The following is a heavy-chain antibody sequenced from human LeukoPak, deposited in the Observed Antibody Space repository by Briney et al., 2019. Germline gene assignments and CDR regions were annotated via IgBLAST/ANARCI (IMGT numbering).Heavy chain of an antibody. CDR2: IYTSGST. CDR3: ARSDYDYVWGSYRRPADYYYYYMDV. D-gene: IGHD3-16*02. J-gene: IGHJ6*03. CDR1: GGSISNYY. Sequence: SETLSLTCTLSGGSISNYYWSWIRQPAGKGLEWIGRIYTSGSTNYNPSLKSRVTISVDTSKNQFSLKLSSVTAADTAVYYCARSDYDYVWGSYRRPADYYYYYMDVWGKGTTVTISS. V-gene: IGHV4-4*07.